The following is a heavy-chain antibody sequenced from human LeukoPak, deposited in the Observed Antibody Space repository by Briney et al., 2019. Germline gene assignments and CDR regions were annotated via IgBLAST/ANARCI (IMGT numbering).Heavy chain of an antibody. CDR2: IDPTDSNT. CDR3: ARHALGGSGWYYFDY. J-gene: IGHJ4*02. V-gene: IGHV5-10-1*01. D-gene: IGHD6-19*01. Sequence: GESLKISCEGSGYSFANHWIGWVRQMPGKGLEWMGRIDPTDSNTVYSPSFQGHVTISADKSINTAYLQWSSLKASDTAIYYCARHALGGSGWYYFDYWGQGTLVTVSS. CDR1: GYSFANHW.